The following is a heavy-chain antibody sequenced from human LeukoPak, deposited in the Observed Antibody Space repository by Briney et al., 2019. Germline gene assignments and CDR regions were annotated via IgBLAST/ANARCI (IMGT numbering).Heavy chain of an antibody. CDR3: ARADGGVPAVALDY. CDR2: INPSSGGT. V-gene: IGHV1-2*02. D-gene: IGHD2-2*01. J-gene: IGHJ4*02. CDR1: GYTFTGYY. Sequence: ASVKVSCKASGYTFTGYYVHWVRQAPGQGLEWMGWINPSSGGTNYAQKFQGRVTMTRDTSTSTVYMELSSLRSEDTAVYYCARADGGVPAVALDYWGQGTLVTVSS.